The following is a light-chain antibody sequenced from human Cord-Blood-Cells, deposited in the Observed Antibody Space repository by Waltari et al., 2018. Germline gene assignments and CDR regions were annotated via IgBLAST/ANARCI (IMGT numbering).Light chain of an antibody. CDR2: AAS. J-gene: IGKJ2*01. Sequence: AIRMTQSPSSFSASTGDRVTITLRASQGISSYLAWYQQKPGKAPKLLIYAASTLQSGVPSRFSGSGSVTDFTLTISCLQSEDFATYYCQQYYSYPPYTFGQGTKLEIK. CDR1: QGISSY. V-gene: IGKV1-8*01. CDR3: QQYYSYPPYT.